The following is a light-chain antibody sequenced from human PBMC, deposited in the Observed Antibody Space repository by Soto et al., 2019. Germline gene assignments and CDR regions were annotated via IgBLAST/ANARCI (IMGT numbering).Light chain of an antibody. J-gene: IGLJ3*02. CDR2: STD. CDR3: AAWDDSLNVWL. V-gene: IGLV1-44*01. CDR1: SSNIGTNT. Sequence: QSVLSQAPSASGTPGQRVTISCSGSSSNIGTNTVNWYQQLPGTAPKLVIYSTDQRPSGVPDRISGSKSGTSASLAISGLQSEDEADYYCAAWDDSLNVWLFGGGTQLTV.